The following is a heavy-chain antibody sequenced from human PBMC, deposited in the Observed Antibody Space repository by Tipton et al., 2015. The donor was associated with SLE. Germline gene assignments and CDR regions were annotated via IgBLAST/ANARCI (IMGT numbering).Heavy chain of an antibody. V-gene: IGHV3-74*01. CDR2: VNSDGSTT. Sequence: GSLRLSCAASGFTFSNYWMHWVRQAPGQGLVWVSHVNSDGSTTNYADSVKGRFTISRDNAKNTLHLQMNSLRAEDTAVYYCAIKWGSSLDYWGQGTLVTVSS. CDR1: GFTFSNYW. CDR3: AIKWGSSLDY. J-gene: IGHJ4*02. D-gene: IGHD5-12*01.